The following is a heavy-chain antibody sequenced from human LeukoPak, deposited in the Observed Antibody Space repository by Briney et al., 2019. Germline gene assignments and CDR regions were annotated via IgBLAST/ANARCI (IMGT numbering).Heavy chain of an antibody. J-gene: IGHJ4*02. Sequence: ASVKVSCKASGYTFINYYTHWVRQAPGQGLEWMGVINPSDGSTSYAQKFQGRATMTRDTSTTTVYMELSSLRSVDTAVYYCASTSVPSYLVGLDYWGQGTLVTVSS. D-gene: IGHD1-26*01. V-gene: IGHV1-46*01. CDR1: GYTFINYY. CDR3: ASTSVPSYLVGLDY. CDR2: INPSDGST.